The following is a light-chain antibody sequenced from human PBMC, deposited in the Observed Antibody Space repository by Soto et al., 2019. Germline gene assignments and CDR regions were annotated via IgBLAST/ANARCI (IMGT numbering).Light chain of an antibody. CDR1: SSDVGGYNY. J-gene: IGLJ1*01. CDR3: SSYTSSRTLCV. V-gene: IGLV2-14*01. CDR2: DVS. Sequence: QSALTQPASVSGSPGQSITISCTGTSSDVGGYNYVSWYQQHPGKAPKLMIYDVSKRPSGVSNRFSGSKSGNTASLTISGLQAEDEAEYYCSSYTSSRTLCVFGTGTKLTVL.